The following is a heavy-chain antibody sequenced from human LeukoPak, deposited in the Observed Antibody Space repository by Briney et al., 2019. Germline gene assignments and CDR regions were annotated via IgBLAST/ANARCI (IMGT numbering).Heavy chain of an antibody. V-gene: IGHV4-34*01. CDR3: ATRGGYKFRFADYYYYYMDV. Sequence: SETLSPTCAVYGGSFSGHYWSWIRQPPGKGLEWVGEINHSGNTNYNPSLKSRVTISVDTSKNQFSLKLGFVTAADTSVYYCATRGGYKFRFADYYYYYMDVWGNGTTVTVSS. CDR2: INHSGNT. J-gene: IGHJ6*03. D-gene: IGHD5-24*01. CDR1: GGSFSGHY.